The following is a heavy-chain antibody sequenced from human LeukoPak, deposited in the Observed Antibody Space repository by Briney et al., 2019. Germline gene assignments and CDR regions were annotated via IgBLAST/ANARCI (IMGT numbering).Heavy chain of an antibody. CDR3: ARGVRNLRWFDP. V-gene: IGHV4-4*07. D-gene: IGHD3-10*01. Sequence: TSETLSLTCTVSGGSISSYYWSWIRQPAGKGLERIGRIYTSGSTNYNPSLKSRVTMSVDTAKNQFSLKLSSVTAADTAVYYCARGVRNLRWFDPWGQGTLVTVSS. J-gene: IGHJ5*02. CDR1: GGSISSYY. CDR2: IYTSGST.